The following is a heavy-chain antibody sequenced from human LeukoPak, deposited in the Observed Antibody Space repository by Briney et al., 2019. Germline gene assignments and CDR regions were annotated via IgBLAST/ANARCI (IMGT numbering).Heavy chain of an antibody. Sequence: GRSLRLSCAASGFTFDDYAMHWVRQAPGKGLEWVSGISWNSGSIGYADSVKGRFTISRDNAKNSLYLQMNSLRAEDTALYYCAKALYHYYGSGSYVDYWGQGTLVTVSS. V-gene: IGHV3-9*01. CDR1: GFTFDDYA. J-gene: IGHJ4*02. CDR2: ISWNSGSI. CDR3: AKALYHYYGSGSYVDY. D-gene: IGHD3-10*01.